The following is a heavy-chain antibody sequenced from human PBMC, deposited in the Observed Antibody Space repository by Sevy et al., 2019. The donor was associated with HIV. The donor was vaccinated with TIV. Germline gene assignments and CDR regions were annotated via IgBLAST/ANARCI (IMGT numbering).Heavy chain of an antibody. CDR1: GFTFSSYA. CDR3: ANGFSYYDYIWGSYRYTSWFDP. Sequence: GGSLRLSCAASGFTFSSYAMCWVRQAPGKGLEWVSAISGSGGSTYYADSVKGRFTISRDNSKNTLYLQMNSLRAEDTAVYYCANGFSYYDYIWGSYRYTSWFDPWGQGTLVTVSS. V-gene: IGHV3-23*01. CDR2: ISGSGGST. J-gene: IGHJ5*02. D-gene: IGHD3-16*02.